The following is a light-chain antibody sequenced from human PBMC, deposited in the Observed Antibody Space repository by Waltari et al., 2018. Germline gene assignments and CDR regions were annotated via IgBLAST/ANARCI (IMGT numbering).Light chain of an antibody. CDR3: SAYTRGVV. CDR1: SSDVGDHNY. J-gene: IGLJ2*01. V-gene: IGLV2-14*03. Sequence: QSALTQIASVAGSPGQSITISCTGTSSDVGDHNYVSWYQQHPGKLPKLLIYDVISPPSGVSTRFSGSKSGNTASLTISGLQAEDEADYYCSAYTRGVVFGGGTQLTVL. CDR2: DVI.